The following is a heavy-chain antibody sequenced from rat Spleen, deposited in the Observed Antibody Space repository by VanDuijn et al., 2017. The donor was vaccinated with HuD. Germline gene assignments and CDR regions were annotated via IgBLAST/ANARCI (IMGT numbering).Heavy chain of an antibody. J-gene: IGHJ2*01. D-gene: IGHD4-4*01. Sequence: EVQLVESGGGLVQPGRSLKLSCVASGFTFNNYWMTWIRQAPGKGLEWVASITSTGGSTYYPDSVKGRVVISKDNGKNTGYLQMNNLRSEDTAIYYCAVSGFGYWGQGVMVTVSS. CDR1: GFTFNNYW. V-gene: IGHV5-31*01. CDR3: AVSGFGY. CDR2: ITSTGGST.